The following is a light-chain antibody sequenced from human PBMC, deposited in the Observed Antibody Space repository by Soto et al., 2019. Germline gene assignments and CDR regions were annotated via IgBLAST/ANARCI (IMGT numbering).Light chain of an antibody. CDR2: GAS. CDR3: QQYNNWPLT. Sequence: EIVMTQSPATLSVSPGERATVPCRASQSVRNNLAWYQQKPGRAPRLLIYGASTRATGIPARFSGSGYGTEFTLTISSLQSEDFAAYYCQQYNNWPLTFGGGTKVDIK. V-gene: IGKV3-15*01. CDR1: QSVRNN. J-gene: IGKJ4*01.